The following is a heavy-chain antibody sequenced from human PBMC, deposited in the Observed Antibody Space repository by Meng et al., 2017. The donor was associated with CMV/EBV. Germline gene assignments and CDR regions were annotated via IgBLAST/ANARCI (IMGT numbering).Heavy chain of an antibody. Sequence: GESLKISCAASGFTFSNAWMSWVRQAPGKGLEWVANIKQDGSEKYYVDSVKGRFTISRDNAKNSLYLQMNSLRAEDTAVYYCARFNYDFWSGYPAVLYGMDVWGQGTTVTVSS. CDR2: IKQDGSEK. V-gene: IGHV3-7*01. CDR1: GFTFSNAW. J-gene: IGHJ6*02. D-gene: IGHD3-3*01. CDR3: ARFNYDFWSGYPAVLYGMDV.